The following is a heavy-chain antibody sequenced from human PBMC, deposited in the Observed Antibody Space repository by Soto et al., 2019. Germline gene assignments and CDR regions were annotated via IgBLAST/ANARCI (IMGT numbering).Heavy chain of an antibody. CDR2: IYHSGIT. CDR1: GDSIIGANW. D-gene: IGHD6-13*01. V-gene: IGHV4-4*02. CDR3: AREGTSSWKPIDY. Sequence: PSETLSLTCAVSGDSIIGANWWTWVRQSPEKGLEWIGEIYHSGITKYNPSLKSRVTMSVNKSKTQFSLRLTSVTAADTALYYCAREGTSSWKPIDYWGQGMVVTVSS. J-gene: IGHJ4*02.